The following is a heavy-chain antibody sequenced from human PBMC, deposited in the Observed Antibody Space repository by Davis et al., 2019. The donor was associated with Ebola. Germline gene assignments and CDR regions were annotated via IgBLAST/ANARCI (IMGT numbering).Heavy chain of an antibody. V-gene: IGHV3-66*04. J-gene: IGHJ4*02. CDR2: IYSVGTT. CDR1: GFTVSSNY. CDR3: ARHPHFDY. Sequence: PGGSLRLSCAISGFTVSSNYMSWVRQAPGKGLEWVSLIYSVGTTYYADSVKGRFTISRDNAKNSLYLQMNSLRAEDTAMYYCARHPHFDYWGQGTLVTVSS.